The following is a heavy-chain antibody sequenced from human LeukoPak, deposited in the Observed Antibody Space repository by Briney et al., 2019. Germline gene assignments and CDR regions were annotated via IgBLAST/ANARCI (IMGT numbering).Heavy chain of an antibody. D-gene: IGHD6-13*01. CDR2: IYYSGST. J-gene: IGHJ4*01. Sequence: PSETLSLTCTVSGGSISSSSYYWGWIRQPPGKGLEWIGSIYYSGSTYNNPSLKSRVTISVDTSKNQFSLKLSSVTSADTAVYFFARNEYRSSWFDYWGPGTLVTVSS. CDR1: GGSISSSSYY. V-gene: IGHV4-39*01. CDR3: ARNEYRSSWFDY.